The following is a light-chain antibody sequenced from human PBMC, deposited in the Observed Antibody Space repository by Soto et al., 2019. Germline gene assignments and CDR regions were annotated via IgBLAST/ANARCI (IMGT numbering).Light chain of an antibody. CDR3: QQANTFTIT. CDR2: AAS. J-gene: IGKJ5*01. Sequence: DIQMTQSPSSLSASVGDRVTISFQASQGISNWLAWYQQKQGKAPNLLXYAASSLQSGVPSRFSGSVSGTDCTLTISSLQKEDGATYYCQQANTFTITFGQGTRLEIK. CDR1: QGISNW. V-gene: IGKV1-12*01.